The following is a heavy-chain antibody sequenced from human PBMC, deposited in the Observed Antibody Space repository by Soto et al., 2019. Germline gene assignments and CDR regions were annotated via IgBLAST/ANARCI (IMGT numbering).Heavy chain of an antibody. J-gene: IGHJ4*02. CDR2: IIPIFGTA. CDR1: GGTFSSYA. D-gene: IGHD5-18*01. Sequence: GASVKVSCKASGGTFSSYAISWVRQAPGQGLEWMGGIIPIFGTANYAQKFQGRVTITTDASTSTAYMELRSLRSDDTAVYYCARGGPDWEYSYGYYFDYWGQGTLVTVSS. V-gene: IGHV1-69*05. CDR3: ARGGPDWEYSYGYYFDY.